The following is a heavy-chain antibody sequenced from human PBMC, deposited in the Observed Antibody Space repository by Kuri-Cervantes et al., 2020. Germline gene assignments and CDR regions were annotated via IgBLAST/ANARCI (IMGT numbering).Heavy chain of an antibody. V-gene: IGHV4-34*01. D-gene: IGHD2/OR15-2a*01. CDR2: INHSGST. J-gene: IGHJ6*04. Sequence: SETLSPTCAVYGGSFSGHYWTWIRQPPGKGLEWIREINHSGSTNYNPSLKSRVTISVDTSKNQFSLKLTSVTAADTAVYYCARGGAIYFWLDVWGKGTTVTVSS. CDR1: GGSFSGHY. CDR3: ARGGAIYFWLDV.